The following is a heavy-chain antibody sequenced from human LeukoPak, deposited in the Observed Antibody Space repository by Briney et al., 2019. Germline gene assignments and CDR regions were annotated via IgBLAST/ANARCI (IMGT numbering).Heavy chain of an antibody. CDR2: IKEDGSEK. D-gene: IGHD3-16*02. CDR1: GFIFRNYW. CDR3: ARGVIIRGRLDP. V-gene: IGHV3-7*01. J-gene: IGHJ5*02. Sequence: GGSLRLSCAASGFIFRNYWMSWVRQAPGKGLEWAANIKEDGSEKYYAESVKGRFTISRDNAKNSLYLQMSSLRAEDTAVYYCARGVIIRGRLDPWGQGTLVTVSS.